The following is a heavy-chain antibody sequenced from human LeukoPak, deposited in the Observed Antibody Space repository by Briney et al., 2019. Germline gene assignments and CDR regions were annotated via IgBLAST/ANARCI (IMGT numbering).Heavy chain of an antibody. V-gene: IGHV3-33*06. D-gene: IGHD3-3*01. J-gene: IGHJ4*02. CDR3: AKERDDFWSGSVY. Sequence: GWSLRLSCAASGFTFSTYGMHWVRQAPGKGLEWVALIWYDGSKKYYADSVRGRFTISRDNSKNTLYLQMNSLGAEDTAVYYCAKERDDFWSGSVYWGQGTLVTVSS. CDR2: IWYDGSKK. CDR1: GFTFSTYG.